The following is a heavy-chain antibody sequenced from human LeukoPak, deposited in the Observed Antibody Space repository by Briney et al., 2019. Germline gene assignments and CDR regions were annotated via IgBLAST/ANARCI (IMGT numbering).Heavy chain of an antibody. Sequence: ASVNVSRKASGYTFTGYYMHWVKQAPGQGLEGMGWINPNSGGRSYAQKLQGRVTMTRDTSISTAYMELSRMRSDDTAVYYCARETYFDLWGRGTLVTVSS. V-gene: IGHV1-2*02. CDR3: ARETYFDL. CDR1: GYTFTGYY. J-gene: IGHJ2*01. CDR2: INPNSGGR.